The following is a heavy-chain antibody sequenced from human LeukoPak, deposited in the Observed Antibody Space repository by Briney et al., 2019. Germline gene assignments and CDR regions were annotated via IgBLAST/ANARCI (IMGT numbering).Heavy chain of an antibody. Sequence: GGSLRLSCAASGFTFSNYWMSWVRQAPGKGLEWVANIKRDGSEKYYVDSVKGRFTIPRDNAKNSLYLQMNSLRAEDTAVYYCARLGYCTSTICYYYDYWGQGTLVTVSS. J-gene: IGHJ4*02. D-gene: IGHD2-2*01. CDR1: GFTFSNYW. CDR3: ARLGYCTSTICYYYDY. CDR2: IKRDGSEK. V-gene: IGHV3-7*04.